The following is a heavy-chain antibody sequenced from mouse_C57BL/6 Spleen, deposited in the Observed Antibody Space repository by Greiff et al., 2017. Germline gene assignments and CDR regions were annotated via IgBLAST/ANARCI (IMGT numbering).Heavy chain of an antibody. CDR3: ARVGTWDFDY. Sequence: QVQLKQPGAELVKPGASVKLSCKASGYTFTSYWMHWVKQRPGRGLEWIGRIDPNSGGTKYNEKFKSKATLTVDKPSSTAYMQLSSLTSEDSAVYYCARVGTWDFDYWGQGTTLTVSS. D-gene: IGHD3-3*01. J-gene: IGHJ2*01. CDR1: GYTFTSYW. CDR2: IDPNSGGT. V-gene: IGHV1-72*01.